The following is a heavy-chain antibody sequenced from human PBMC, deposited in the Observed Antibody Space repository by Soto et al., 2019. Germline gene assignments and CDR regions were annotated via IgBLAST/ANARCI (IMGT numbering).Heavy chain of an antibody. Sequence: PSETLSLTCTVSGGSISSGDYYWSWIRQPPGKGLEWIGYIFYSGSTYYNPSLESRVTISIDTSENQFSLRLSSVTAADTAVYYCAREANWNYEIGNYFDNWGQGTLVTVSS. CDR2: IFYSGST. V-gene: IGHV4-30-4*01. J-gene: IGHJ4*02. CDR3: AREANWNYEIGNYFDN. CDR1: GGSISSGDYY. D-gene: IGHD1-7*01.